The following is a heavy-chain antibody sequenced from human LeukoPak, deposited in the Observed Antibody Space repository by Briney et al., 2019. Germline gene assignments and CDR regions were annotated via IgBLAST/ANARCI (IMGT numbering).Heavy chain of an antibody. CDR2: ITSGFTP. J-gene: IGHJ4*02. CDR1: GLTFNDYA. Sequence: GGSLSLSCAASGLTFNDYAMSWFRQAPGKGLEWVSGITSGFTPHYADSVKGRFTISRDNSKNTFHLQLNSLRAEDTAVYYCAKDYSDSRVADVFFEYWGQGTLVTVSS. CDR3: AKDYSDSRVADVFFEY. V-gene: IGHV3-23*01. D-gene: IGHD2-15*01.